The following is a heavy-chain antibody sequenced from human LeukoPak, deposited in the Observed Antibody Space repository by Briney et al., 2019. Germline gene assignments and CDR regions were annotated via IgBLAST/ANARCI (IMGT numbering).Heavy chain of an antibody. CDR3: ARDEPDGPASLGYYYGMDV. J-gene: IGHJ6*02. V-gene: IGHV3-21*01. CDR1: GFTFSSYS. Sequence: PGGALRLSCAASGFTFSSYSMNWVRQAPGKGLEWVSSIICSSSYIYYADSVKGRFTISRDNAKNSLYLQLNSLRAEDTAVYYCARDEPDGPASLGYYYGMDVWGQGTTVTVSS. D-gene: IGHD2-2*01. CDR2: IICSSSYI.